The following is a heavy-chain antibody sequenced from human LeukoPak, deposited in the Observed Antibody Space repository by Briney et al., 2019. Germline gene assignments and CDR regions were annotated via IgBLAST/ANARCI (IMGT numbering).Heavy chain of an antibody. J-gene: IGHJ5*02. CDR1: GGTFSSYA. D-gene: IGHD6-13*01. V-gene: IGHV1-69*05. CDR3: ARAGYSSSWYVGGWFDP. CDR2: MIPIFGTA. Sequence: SVKVSCKASGGTFSSYAISWVRQAPGQGLEWMGGMIPIFGTANYAQKFQGRVTITTDESTSTAYMELSSLRSEDTAVYYCARAGYSSSWYVGGWFDPWGQGTLVTVSS.